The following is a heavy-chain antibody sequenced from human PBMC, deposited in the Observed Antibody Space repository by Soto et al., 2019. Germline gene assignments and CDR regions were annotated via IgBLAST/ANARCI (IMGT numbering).Heavy chain of an antibody. J-gene: IGHJ5*02. CDR2: IYATGTT. CDR3: VRYGTKTLRDWFDP. Sequence: PSETLSLTCTVSGASISGFYWSWVRKSAGKGLEWIGRIYATGTTDYNPYLKSRVMMSVVTSKKQFSLKLRSVTAADTAVSYCVRYGTKTLRDWFDPWGQGISVTVSS. D-gene: IGHD1-1*01. CDR1: GASISGFY. V-gene: IGHV4-4*07.